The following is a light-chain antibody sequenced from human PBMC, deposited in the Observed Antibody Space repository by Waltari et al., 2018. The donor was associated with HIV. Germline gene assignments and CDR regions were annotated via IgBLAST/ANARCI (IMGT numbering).Light chain of an antibody. V-gene: IGKV1-5*03. CDR1: KSISTW. CDR2: RSS. CDR3: HLYNTYPPSCT. J-gene: IGKJ1*01. Sequence: DIQMTQSPSTLSAAVGVTVTITCRASKSISTWLAWYQQKPGKAPNLLIYRSSKMERVIPSRFSGRGSRTQYTLTISSLQPEDFATYYCHLYNTYPPSCTVGQETKVDIK.